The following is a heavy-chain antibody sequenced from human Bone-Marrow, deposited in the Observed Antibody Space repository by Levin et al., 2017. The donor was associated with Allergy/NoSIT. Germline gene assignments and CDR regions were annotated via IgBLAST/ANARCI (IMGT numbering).Heavy chain of an antibody. J-gene: IGHJ6*02. Sequence: PSQTLSLTCAVYGGSFSGYYWSWIRQPPGKGLEWIGEINHSGSTNYNPSLKSRVTISVDTSKNQFSLKLSSVTAADTAVYYCARGQPPPAAGDYYYYGMDVWGQGTTVTVSS. V-gene: IGHV4-34*01. CDR2: INHSGST. D-gene: IGHD6-13*01. CDR1: GGSFSGYY. CDR3: ARGQPPPAAGDYYYYGMDV.